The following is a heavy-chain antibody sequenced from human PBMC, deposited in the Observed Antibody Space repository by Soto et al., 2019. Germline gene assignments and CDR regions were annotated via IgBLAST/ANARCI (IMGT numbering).Heavy chain of an antibody. D-gene: IGHD2-2*02. CDR1: GYTFTGYY. Sequence: SSVKVSCKASGYTFTGYYMHWVRQAPGQGLEWMGWINPNSGGTNYAQKFQGWVTMTRDTSISTAYMELSRLRSDDTAVYYCARAGAGGDIVVLPAAILGYYYGMDVWGQGTTVTVSS. CDR2: INPNSGGT. J-gene: IGHJ6*02. CDR3: ARAGAGGDIVVLPAAILGYYYGMDV. V-gene: IGHV1-2*04.